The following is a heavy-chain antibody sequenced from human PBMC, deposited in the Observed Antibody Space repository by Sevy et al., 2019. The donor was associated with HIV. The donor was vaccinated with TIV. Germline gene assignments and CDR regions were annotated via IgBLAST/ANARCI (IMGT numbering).Heavy chain of an antibody. V-gene: IGHV4-59*01. Sequence: SETLSLNCTVSGGSMRDYYWSWIRQSPGKGLEWIGYMHHSGRIDYDPSLKSRVTISMDTSKSHFSLNVRSGTAADTAVYFCAGVKRKYYDFWTGFGYVDSWGQGTQVTVSS. J-gene: IGHJ5*01. CDR2: MHHSGRI. CDR1: GGSMRDYY. D-gene: IGHD3-3*01. CDR3: AGVKRKYYDFWTGFGYVDS.